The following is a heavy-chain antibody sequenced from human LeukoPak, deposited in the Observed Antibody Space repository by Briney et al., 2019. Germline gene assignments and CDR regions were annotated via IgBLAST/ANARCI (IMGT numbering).Heavy chain of an antibody. V-gene: IGHV1-2*02. J-gene: IGHJ4*02. Sequence: ASVKVSCKASGYTFTGYYMHWVRQVPGRGLEWMGWINPNSGGTKYAQKFQGRVTMTRDTSISTAYMELNRLRSDDTAVYYCARVMNREGTNYWGQGTLVTVSS. CDR2: INPNSGGT. CDR3: ARVMNREGTNY. CDR1: GYTFTGYY. D-gene: IGHD1/OR15-1a*01.